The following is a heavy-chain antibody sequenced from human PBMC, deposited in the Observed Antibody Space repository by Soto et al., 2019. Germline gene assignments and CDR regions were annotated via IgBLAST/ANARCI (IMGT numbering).Heavy chain of an antibody. CDR3: ARRYYDILTGYHYYFDY. V-gene: IGHV4-59*08. J-gene: IGHJ4*02. D-gene: IGHD3-9*01. CDR1: SDSMSTYY. CDR2: IYYSGST. Sequence: NPSATLSLTCTVSSDSMSTYYWSWIRQPPGKGLEWIGHIYYSGSTNYNPSLKSRVTISVDTSKNQFSLKLSSVTAADTAVYYCARRYYDILTGYHYYFDYWGQGALVTVSS.